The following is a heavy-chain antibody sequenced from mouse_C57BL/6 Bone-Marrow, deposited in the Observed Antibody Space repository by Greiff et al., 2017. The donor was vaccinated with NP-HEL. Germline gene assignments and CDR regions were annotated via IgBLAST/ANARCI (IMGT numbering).Heavy chain of an antibody. CDR1: GYTFTDYE. CDR2: IDPETGGT. V-gene: IGHV1-15*01. D-gene: IGHD1-1*01. J-gene: IGHJ1*03. Sequence: VQLQQSGAELVRPGASVTLSCKASGYTFTDYEMHWVKQTPVHGLEWIGAIDPETGGTAYNQKFKGKAILTADKSSSTAYMGLRSLTSEDSAVYYCTRRDYYGSSYWYFDVWGTGTTVTVSS. CDR3: TRRDYYGSSYWYFDV.